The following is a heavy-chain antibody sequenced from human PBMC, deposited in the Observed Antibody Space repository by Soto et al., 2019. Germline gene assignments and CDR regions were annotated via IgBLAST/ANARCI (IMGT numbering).Heavy chain of an antibody. CDR3: ARLPNKSPQN. V-gene: IGHV3-74*01. Sequence: VQLVESGGGLVQPGGSLRLSCVASGFTFSSYWMHWVRQAPGKGLVWVSSISNDGSSTSYADPVKGRFTISRDNANNTLYLQMNSLRAEDTAVYYCARLPNKSPQNWGQGTLVIVSP. J-gene: IGHJ1*01. CDR1: GFTFSSYW. CDR2: ISNDGSST.